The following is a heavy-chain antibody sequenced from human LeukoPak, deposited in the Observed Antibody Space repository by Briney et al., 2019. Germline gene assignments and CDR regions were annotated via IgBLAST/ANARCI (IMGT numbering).Heavy chain of an antibody. V-gene: IGHV3-11*06. D-gene: IGHD2-21*02. J-gene: IGHJ4*02. CDR1: GYTFSDYY. Sequence: GGSLRLSCAASGYTFSDYYMSWIRQAPGKGLEWVSYISSSSSYTNYADSVKGRFTISRDNAKNSLYLQMNSLRAEDTAVYYCARAPSLAYCGGDCYSPPDYWGQGTLVTVSS. CDR3: ARAPSLAYCGGDCYSPPDY. CDR2: ISSSSSYT.